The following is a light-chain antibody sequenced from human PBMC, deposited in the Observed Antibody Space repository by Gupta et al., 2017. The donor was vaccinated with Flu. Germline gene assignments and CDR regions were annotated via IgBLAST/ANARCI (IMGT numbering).Light chain of an antibody. CDR2: EGS. J-gene: IGKJ1*01. CDR1: QSRGPSARKTY. CDR3: RQSVQLPWT. V-gene: IGKV2D-29*01. Sequence: VTPGKPASIFVNSTQSRGPSARKTYIHCYLYWPVQPSQLLIYEGSNWVSGVPDRFSGRGSGTDLTVKISRVEAEDIGVYYCRQSVQLPWTFGPGTKVEIK.